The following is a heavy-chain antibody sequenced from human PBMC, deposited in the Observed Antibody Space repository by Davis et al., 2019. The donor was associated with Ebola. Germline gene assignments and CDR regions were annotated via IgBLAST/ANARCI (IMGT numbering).Heavy chain of an antibody. D-gene: IGHD7-27*01. CDR1: GFTVSRNY. Sequence: GESLKISCAASGFTVSRNYMSWVRQAPGKGLEWVSVIYSTGTTKYVDSVKGRFTISRDNSKKTLFLEMNDLRPEDTAVYYCARFFWGSRGTDGFDVWGQGTKVTVSS. J-gene: IGHJ3*01. V-gene: IGHV3-66*02. CDR3: ARFFWGSRGTDGFDV. CDR2: IYSTGTT.